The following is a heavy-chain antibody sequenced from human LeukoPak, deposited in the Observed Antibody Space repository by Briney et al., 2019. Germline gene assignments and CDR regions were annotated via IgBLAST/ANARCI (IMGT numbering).Heavy chain of an antibody. J-gene: IGHJ3*02. CDR2: IYYSGST. Sequence: SETLSLTCTVSGGSTSSYYWSWIRQPPGKGLEWIGYIYYSGSTNYNPSLKSRVTISVDTSKNQFSLKLSSVTAADTAVYYCARDRTPYSSGWYKDAFDIWGQGTMVTVSS. CDR1: GGSTSSYY. V-gene: IGHV4-59*01. CDR3: ARDRTPYSSGWYKDAFDI. D-gene: IGHD6-19*01.